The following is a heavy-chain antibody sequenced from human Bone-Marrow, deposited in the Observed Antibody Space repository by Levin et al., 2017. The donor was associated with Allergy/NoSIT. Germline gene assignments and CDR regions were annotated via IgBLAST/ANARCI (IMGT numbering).Heavy chain of an antibody. Sequence: PSETLSLTCGVSRGSIISSNWWIWVRQSPGEGLEWIGGIYRSGNTHYNPSLKSRVTVSVDKSKNQFSLNLRSLTAADTAVYFCASEGPVELGYGMGVWGQGTTVTVSS. CDR1: RGSIISSNW. CDR2: IYRSGNT. D-gene: IGHD1-26*01. V-gene: IGHV4-4*02. J-gene: IGHJ6*02. CDR3: ASEGPVELGYGMGV.